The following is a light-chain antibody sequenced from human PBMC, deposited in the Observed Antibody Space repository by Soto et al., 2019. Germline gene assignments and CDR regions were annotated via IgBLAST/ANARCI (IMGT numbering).Light chain of an antibody. J-gene: IGKJ1*01. V-gene: IGKV3-20*01. CDR3: QQYSNSAWT. Sequence: EIVLTQSPGTLSLSPGERATLSCRARQSVSSSYLAWYQQKPGQAPRLLIFGASSRATGIPDRFSGSGSESDFTLTITRLEPEDFAVYYCQQYSNSAWTFGQGT. CDR2: GAS. CDR1: QSVSSSY.